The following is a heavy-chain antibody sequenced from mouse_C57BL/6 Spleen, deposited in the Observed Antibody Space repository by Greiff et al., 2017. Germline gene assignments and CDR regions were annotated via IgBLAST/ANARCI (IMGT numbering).Heavy chain of an antibody. J-gene: IGHJ4*01. CDR1: GFTFSSYA. D-gene: IGHD2-3*01. V-gene: IGHV5-9-1*02. Sequence: EVKVEESGEGLVKPGGSLKLSCAASGFTFSSYAMSWVRQTPEKRLEWVAYISSGGDYIYYADTVKGRFTISRDNARNTLYLQMSSLKSEDTAMYYCTRDDGSYYAMDYWGQGTSVTVSS. CDR2: ISSGGDYI. CDR3: TRDDGSYYAMDY.